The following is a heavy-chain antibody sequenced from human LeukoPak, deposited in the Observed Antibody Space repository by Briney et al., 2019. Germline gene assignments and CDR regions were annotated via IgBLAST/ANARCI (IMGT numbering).Heavy chain of an antibody. CDR1: GFTVSSNY. J-gene: IGHJ4*02. V-gene: IGHV3-53*01. D-gene: IGHD1-26*01. CDR2: IYSGGST. CDR3: ARMLMGATPPYD. Sequence: GGSLRLSCAASGFTVSSNYMSWVRQAPGKGLEWVSVIYSGGSTYYADSVKGRFTISRDNSKNTLYLQMNGLRAEDTAVYYCARMLMGATPPYDWGQGTLVTVSS.